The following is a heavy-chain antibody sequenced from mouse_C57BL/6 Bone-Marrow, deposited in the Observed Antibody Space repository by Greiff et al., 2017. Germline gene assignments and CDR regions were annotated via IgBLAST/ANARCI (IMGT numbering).Heavy chain of an antibody. V-gene: IGHV5-4*01. Sequence: EVQLVESGGGLVKPGGSLKLSCAASGFTFSSYAMSWVRQTPEKRLEWVATISDGGSYTYYPDNVKGRFTISRDNAKNNLYLQMSHLKSEDTAMYYCARGDGNYFYYGGQGTTLTVSS. CDR2: ISDGGSYT. D-gene: IGHD2-1*01. CDR1: GFTFSSYA. J-gene: IGHJ2*01. CDR3: ARGDGNYFYY.